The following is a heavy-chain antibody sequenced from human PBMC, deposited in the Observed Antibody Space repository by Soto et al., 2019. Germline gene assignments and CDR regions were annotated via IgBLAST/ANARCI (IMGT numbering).Heavy chain of an antibody. J-gene: IGHJ4*02. CDR2: INPSGGST. CDR1: GYTFTSYY. CDR3: ARANYGDYVSYY. Sequence: ASVKVSCKASGYTFTSYYMHWVRQAPGQGLEWMGIINPSGGSTSYTQKFQGRVTMTRDTSTSTVYMELSSLRSEDTAVYYCARANYGDYVSYYWGQGTLITVSS. D-gene: IGHD4-17*01. V-gene: IGHV1-46*01.